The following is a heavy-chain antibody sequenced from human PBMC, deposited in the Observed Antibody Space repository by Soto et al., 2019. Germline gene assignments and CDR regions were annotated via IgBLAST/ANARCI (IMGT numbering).Heavy chain of an antibody. D-gene: IGHD6-13*01. CDR3: ARGLVAAAAPYYYYYGMDV. V-gene: IGHV1-69*12. J-gene: IGHJ6*02. Sequence: QVQLVQSGAEVKKPGSSVKVSCKASGGTFSSYAISWVRQAPGQGLEWMGGIIPIFGTANYAQKFQGRVTITADEXRSTAXXELRSLRSEDTAVYYCARGLVAAAAPYYYYYGMDVWGQGTTVTVSS. CDR1: GGTFSSYA. CDR2: IIPIFGTA.